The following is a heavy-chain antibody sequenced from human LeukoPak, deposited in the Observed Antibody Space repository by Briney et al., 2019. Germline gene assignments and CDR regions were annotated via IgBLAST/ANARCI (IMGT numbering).Heavy chain of an antibody. CDR3: ARHGPDYGGFDY. J-gene: IGHJ4*02. Sequence: GESLKISCKGSGYSFTTYWIGWVRQMPGKGLEWMGIIYPGDSDSRYSPSFQGLVTMSADKSNSTAYLQWSSLKASDTAMYYCARHGPDYGGFDYWGQGTLVTVSS. V-gene: IGHV5-51*01. CDR1: GYSFTTYW. D-gene: IGHD4-23*01. CDR2: IYPGDSDS.